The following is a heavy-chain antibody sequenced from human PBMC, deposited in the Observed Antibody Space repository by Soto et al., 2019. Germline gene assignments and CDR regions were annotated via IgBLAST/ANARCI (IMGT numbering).Heavy chain of an antibody. Sequence: PGGSLRLSCAGSGFSFKSYGMHWVRQAPGKGLEWVAIIWYDGSNENYADSVKGRYTISRDNSKNTLYLQLNSLRAEDTAVYYFARDSVSNGSPFDISGQGTMVPRSS. J-gene: IGHJ3*02. D-gene: IGHD2-8*01. CDR1: GFSFKSYG. CDR2: IWYDGSNE. CDR3: ARDSVSNGSPFDI. V-gene: IGHV3-33*01.